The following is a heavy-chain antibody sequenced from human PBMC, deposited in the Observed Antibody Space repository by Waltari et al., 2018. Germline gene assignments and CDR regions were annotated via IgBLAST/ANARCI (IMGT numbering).Heavy chain of an antibody. Sequence: QVQLVQSGAEVKKPGSSVKVSCKASGGTFSSYAISWVRQAPGQGLEWMGGIIPILGIANYAQKFQGRVTITADESTSTAYMELSSLRSEDTAVYYCATSKITMIVVAKRAFDIWGQGTMVTVSS. V-gene: IGHV1-69*04. CDR1: GGTFSSYA. D-gene: IGHD3-22*01. CDR2: IIPILGIA. J-gene: IGHJ3*02. CDR3: ATSKITMIVVAKRAFDI.